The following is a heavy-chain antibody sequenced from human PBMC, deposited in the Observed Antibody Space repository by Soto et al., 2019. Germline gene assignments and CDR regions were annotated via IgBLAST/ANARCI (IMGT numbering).Heavy chain of an antibody. Sequence: ASVKVSCKVSGYTLTELSIHWVRQAPGKGLEWMGGFDPEDDETIYAQKFQGRVTMTEDTSTDTAYMELSSLRSEDTAVYYCATDSGQYDFWSGYSRYYGMDVWGQGTTVTVSS. J-gene: IGHJ6*02. CDR2: FDPEDDET. CDR3: ATDSGQYDFWSGYSRYYGMDV. CDR1: GYTLTELS. D-gene: IGHD3-3*01. V-gene: IGHV1-24*01.